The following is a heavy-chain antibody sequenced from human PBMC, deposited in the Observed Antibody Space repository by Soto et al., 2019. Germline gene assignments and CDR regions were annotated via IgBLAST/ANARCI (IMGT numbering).Heavy chain of an antibody. CDR1: GGSITTGGYS. J-gene: IGHJ5*02. D-gene: IGHD1-1*01. Sequence: QVLLQESGPGLVKPSETLSLICLVSGGSITTGGYSWSWIRQHTGKGLDWSGYIYYSASTSYNPSIKSRATISVGRSKNQFAMKLNSVTVADTAVYYWARDAGERRGLDLWGQGTLVTVSS. CDR3: ARDAGERRGLDL. V-gene: IGHV4-31*03. CDR2: IYYSAST.